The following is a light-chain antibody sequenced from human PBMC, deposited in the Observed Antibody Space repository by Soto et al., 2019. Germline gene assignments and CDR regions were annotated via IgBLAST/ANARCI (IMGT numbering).Light chain of an antibody. Sequence: DIHMTQSPSSLSASVGDRVTITSRASQSISSYLNWYQQKPGKAPKLLIYAASSLQSGVPSRFSGSGSGTDFTLTISSLQREDFAAYYCQQSFSSSWTFGQGTKVDIK. CDR3: QQSFSSSWT. J-gene: IGKJ1*01. CDR2: AAS. CDR1: QSISSY. V-gene: IGKV1-39*01.